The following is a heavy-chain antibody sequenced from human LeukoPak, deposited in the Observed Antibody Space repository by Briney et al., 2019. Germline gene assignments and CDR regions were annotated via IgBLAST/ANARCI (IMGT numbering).Heavy chain of an antibody. CDR3: ARDWIDRSLDY. V-gene: IGHV3-33*01. J-gene: IGHJ4*02. CDR1: GFTFSDFG. Sequence: GGSLRLSCAASGFTFSDFGIHWVRQAPGKGLEWVAVLSPHGNYEYYADSVQGRFTISRDYSKNTVFLQMNSLRDEDTAVYYCARDWIDRSLDYWGQGTLVTGSS. D-gene: IGHD2-2*03. CDR2: LSPHGNYE.